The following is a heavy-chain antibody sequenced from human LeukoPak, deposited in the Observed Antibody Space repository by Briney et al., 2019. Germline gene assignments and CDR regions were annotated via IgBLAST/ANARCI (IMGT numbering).Heavy chain of an antibody. CDR2: ISYDGSSK. V-gene: IGHV3-30-3*01. D-gene: IGHD3-10*01. J-gene: IGHJ4*02. Sequence: GKSLRLSCAASGFTFGHYAIHWVRQAPGKGLEWVSVISYDGSSKYYGDSVKGRFTITRDNSNNTLYLQMNSLRVEDTAVYYCARDGRAVLDYWGQGTLVTVSS. CDR1: GFTFGHYA. CDR3: ARDGRAVLDY.